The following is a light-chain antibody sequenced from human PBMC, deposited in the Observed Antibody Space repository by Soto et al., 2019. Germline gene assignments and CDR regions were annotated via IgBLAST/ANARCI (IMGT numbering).Light chain of an antibody. CDR1: QSLGTY. J-gene: IGKJ1*01. V-gene: IGKV1-39*01. CDR3: QQTYSALGT. Sequence: DIQMTQSPSSLSASVGDRVTIACRASQSLGTYLHWYQHKPGKAPKLLIYAASNLQSGVSSRFSGSGSGTDFTLTISSLQPEDFATYFCQQTYSALGTFGQGTKVEMK. CDR2: AAS.